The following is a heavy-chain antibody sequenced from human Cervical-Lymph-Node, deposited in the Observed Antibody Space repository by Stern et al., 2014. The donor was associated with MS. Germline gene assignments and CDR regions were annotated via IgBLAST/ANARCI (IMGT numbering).Heavy chain of an antibody. CDR2: ISDSGYGT. CDR1: GFTFSTYA. J-gene: IGHJ4*02. Sequence: EVQLVASGVGLVQPGGSLRLSCAASGFTFSTYAMSWVRQAPGKGLEWVSAISDSGYGTYYADSVKGRFTISRDNSKNTLYLQINSLRAEDTAVYYCAKSPYSSGLYYFDYWGQGTLVTVSS. CDR3: AKSPYSSGLYYFDY. D-gene: IGHD6-19*01. V-gene: IGHV3-23*04.